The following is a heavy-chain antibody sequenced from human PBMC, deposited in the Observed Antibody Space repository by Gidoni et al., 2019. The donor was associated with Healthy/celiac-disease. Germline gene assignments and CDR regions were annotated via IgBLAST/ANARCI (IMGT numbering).Heavy chain of an antibody. CDR1: GGTFSSYA. CDR2: IIPIFGTA. Sequence: QVQLVQSGAEVKKPGSSVKVSCKASGGTFSSYAISWVRQAPGQGLEWMGGIIPIFGTANYAQKFQGRVTITADKSTSTAYMELSSLRSEDTAVYYCARGEGDIVVVPADTWFDPWGQGTLVTVSS. V-gene: IGHV1-69*06. D-gene: IGHD2-2*01. CDR3: ARGEGDIVVVPADTWFDP. J-gene: IGHJ5*02.